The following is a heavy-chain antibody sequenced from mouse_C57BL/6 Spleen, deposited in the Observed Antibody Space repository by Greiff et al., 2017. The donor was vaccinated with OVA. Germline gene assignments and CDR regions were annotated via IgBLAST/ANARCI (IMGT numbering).Heavy chain of an antibody. CDR3: ARGGGLYFDY. CDR1: GFTFSDYG. Sequence: EVHLVESGGGLVKPGGSLKLSCAASGFTFSDYGMHWVRQAPEKGLEWVAYISSGSSTIYYADTVKGRFTISRDNAKNTLFLQMTSLRSEDTAMYYCARGGGLYFDYWGQGTTLTVSS. V-gene: IGHV5-17*01. CDR2: ISSGSSTI. J-gene: IGHJ2*01.